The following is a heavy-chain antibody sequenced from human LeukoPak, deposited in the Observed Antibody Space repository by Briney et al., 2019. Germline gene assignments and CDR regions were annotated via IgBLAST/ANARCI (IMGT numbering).Heavy chain of an antibody. D-gene: IGHD7-27*01. CDR3: ARDPPWVDY. Sequence: PGGSLRLSCVGSGFGFGSYRMSWVRQAPGQGLEWVATVHQRESERYYGDSVRGRFTVSRDNARASLYLQMNNLRVEDSGVYYCARDPPWVDYWGQGTLVTVSS. CDR1: GFGFGSYR. CDR2: VHQRESER. J-gene: IGHJ4*02. V-gene: IGHV3-7*01.